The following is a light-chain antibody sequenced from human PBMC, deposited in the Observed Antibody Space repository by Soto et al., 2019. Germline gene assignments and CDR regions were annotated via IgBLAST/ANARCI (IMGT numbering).Light chain of an antibody. Sequence: QSVLTQPPSASGTPGQRVSISCSGSSSNIGRNTMIWYQQLPGTAPKLLIYNDDQWHPGVPDRFSGSKSGTSASLAISGLQSDDEADYYCAVWDDSLNGPVFGGGTKVTVL. CDR1: SSNIGRNT. J-gene: IGLJ2*01. CDR2: NDD. V-gene: IGLV1-44*01. CDR3: AVWDDSLNGPV.